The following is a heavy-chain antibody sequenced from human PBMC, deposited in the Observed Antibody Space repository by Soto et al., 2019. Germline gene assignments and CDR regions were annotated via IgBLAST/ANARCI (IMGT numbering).Heavy chain of an antibody. CDR1: GFTVSTKY. J-gene: IGHJ4*02. CDR3: ARDPWAADY. CDR2: IYSCGST. Sequence: EVQLVESGGGLVQPGGSLRLSCAASGFTVSTKYMSWVRQAPGKGLEWVSVIYSCGSTFYAASVRGRFTISRDNSKNTVNLQMTSLRAEDTAVYYCARDPWAADYWGQGTLVTVSS. V-gene: IGHV3-66*01. D-gene: IGHD3-16*01.